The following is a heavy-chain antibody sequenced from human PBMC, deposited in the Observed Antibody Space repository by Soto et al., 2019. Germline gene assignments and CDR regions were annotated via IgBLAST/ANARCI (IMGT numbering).Heavy chain of an antibody. CDR1: GFTVSSNY. Sequence: PGGSLILSCAAPGFTVSSNYMSWVRQAPGKGLEWVSVIYSGGSTYYADSVKGRFTISRDNSKNTLYLQMNSLRAEDTAVYYCARDCSSTSCYGGPYYYGMDVWGQGTTVTVSS. D-gene: IGHD2-2*01. V-gene: IGHV3-66*01. CDR2: IYSGGST. CDR3: ARDCSSTSCYGGPYYYGMDV. J-gene: IGHJ6*02.